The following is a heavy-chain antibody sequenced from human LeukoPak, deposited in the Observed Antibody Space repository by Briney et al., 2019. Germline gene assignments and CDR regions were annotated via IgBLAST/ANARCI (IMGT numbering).Heavy chain of an antibody. CDR1: GFTVSSNY. J-gene: IGHJ4*02. D-gene: IGHD6-6*01. CDR3: VRDRSMSLDY. CDR2: IYSGGST. V-gene: IGHV3-66*01. Sequence: GGSLRLSCAASGFTVSSNYMSWVRQAPGKGLEWVSVIYSGGSTYDADSVKGRFTISRDNSKNTLYLQMNSLRAEDTAVDYCVRDRSMSLDYWGQGTLVTVSS.